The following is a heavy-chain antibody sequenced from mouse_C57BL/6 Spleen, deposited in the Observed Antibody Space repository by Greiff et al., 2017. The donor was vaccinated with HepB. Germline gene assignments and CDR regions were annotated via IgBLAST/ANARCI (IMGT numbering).Heavy chain of an antibody. D-gene: IGHD1-1*01. CDR1: GYTFTSYW. V-gene: IGHV1-52*01. Sequence: QVQLQQPGAELVRPGSSVKLSCKASGYTFTSYWMHWVKQRPIQGLEWIGNIDPSDSETHSNQKFKDKATLTVDKSSSTAYMQLSSLTSEDSAVYYCARSTTVVATGYFDVWGTGTTVTVSS. J-gene: IGHJ1*03. CDR3: ARSTTVVATGYFDV. CDR2: IDPSDSET.